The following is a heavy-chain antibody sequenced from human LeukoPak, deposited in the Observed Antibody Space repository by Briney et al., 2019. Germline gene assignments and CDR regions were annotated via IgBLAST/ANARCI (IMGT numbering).Heavy chain of an antibody. CDR1: GFTFSNFN. D-gene: IGHD3-22*01. J-gene: IGHJ4*02. CDR3: ARDDYYDSSAYGY. CDR2: IKQDGSEK. Sequence: GGSLRLSCAASGFTFSNFNMSWVRQAPGKGLEWVANIKQDGSEKYYVDSVKGRFMISRDNAKNSLYLQMSSLRAEDTAVYYCARDDYYDSSAYGYWGRGTLVTVSS. V-gene: IGHV3-7*03.